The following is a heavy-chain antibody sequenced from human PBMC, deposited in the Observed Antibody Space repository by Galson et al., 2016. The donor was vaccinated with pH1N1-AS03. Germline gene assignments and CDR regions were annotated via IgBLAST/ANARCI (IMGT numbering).Heavy chain of an antibody. CDR1: GFTFSSYD. D-gene: IGHD2-2*01. Sequence: SLRLSCAASGFTFSSYDMSWARQAPGKGLEWVSSISRSSTYIYYADSVKGRFTISRDNAKNSLFLQMHSLRAEDTAVYYCARTFPGRVVVVAAAMQEGPDYWGQGTLVTVSS. CDR3: ARTFPGRVVVVAAAMQEGPDY. V-gene: IGHV3-21*03. CDR2: ISRSSTYI. J-gene: IGHJ4*02.